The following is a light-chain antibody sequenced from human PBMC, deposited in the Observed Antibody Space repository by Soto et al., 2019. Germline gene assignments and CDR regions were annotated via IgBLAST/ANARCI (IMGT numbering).Light chain of an antibody. V-gene: IGKV1-5*01. CDR3: QQYDTSFRYT. J-gene: IGKJ2*01. Sequence: DIQMTQSPSTLSASVGDRVAITCRASQSINSKLAWYQKKPGKAPKLLISDAYNLESGVPSRFSGSGSGTEFTLTIGSLQPDDFATYYWQQYDTSFRYTFGQGTTLDIK. CDR2: DAY. CDR1: QSINSK.